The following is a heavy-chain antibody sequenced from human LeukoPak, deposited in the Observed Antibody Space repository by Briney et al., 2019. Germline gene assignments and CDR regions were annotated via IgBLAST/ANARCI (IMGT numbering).Heavy chain of an antibody. V-gene: IGHV1-3*01. CDR3: ARVIWGVAVAGISDDAFDV. CDR2: INAGNGNT. CDR1: GYTFSNYA. Sequence: GASVKVSCKASGYTFSNYAMHWVRQAPGQRLEWMGWINAGNGNTKYSQKFQGRVTITRDTSASTAYMELSSLRSEDTAVYYCARVIWGVAVAGISDDAFDVWGQGTMVTVSS. D-gene: IGHD6-19*01. J-gene: IGHJ3*01.